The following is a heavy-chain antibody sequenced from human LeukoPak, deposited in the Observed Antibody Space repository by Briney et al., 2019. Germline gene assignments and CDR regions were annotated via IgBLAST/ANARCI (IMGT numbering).Heavy chain of an antibody. CDR1: GYSISSGYY. V-gene: IGHV4-38-2*02. Sequence: SETLSLTCTVSGYSISSGYYWGWIRQPPGKGLEWIGSIYHSGSTYYNPSLKSRVTISVDTSKNQFSLKLSSVTAADTAVYYCASNPDLAGPSVIDYWGQGTLVTVSS. CDR2: IYHSGST. CDR3: ASNPDLAGPSVIDY. J-gene: IGHJ4*02. D-gene: IGHD6-19*01.